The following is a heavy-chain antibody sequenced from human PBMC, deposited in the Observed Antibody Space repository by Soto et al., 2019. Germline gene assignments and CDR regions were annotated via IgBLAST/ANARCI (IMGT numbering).Heavy chain of an antibody. CDR3: ARDRVRGGSLHFDY. V-gene: IGHV4-31*03. D-gene: IGHD2-15*01. J-gene: IGHJ4*02. CDR1: GGSISSGGYY. Sequence: SETLSLTCTVSGGSISSGGYYWSWIRQHPGKGLEWIGYIYYSGSTYYTPSLKSRVTISVDTSKNQFSLKLNSVTAADTAVYYCARDRVRGGSLHFDYWGQGTLVTVSS. CDR2: IYYSGST.